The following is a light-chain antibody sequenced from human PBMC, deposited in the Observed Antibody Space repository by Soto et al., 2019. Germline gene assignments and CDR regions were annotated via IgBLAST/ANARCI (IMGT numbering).Light chain of an antibody. CDR1: QSTSSW. Sequence: DIQVCRSPSPLSLSVGDRFTITCRASQSTSSWFAWCQHKPGKAPQYLIQSASALASGDPSRVSGSGSETDFILTIDSRQPEDVSTYDSLQVNSFPRTFGQGTRWIS. CDR2: SAS. V-gene: IGKV1-5*01. J-gene: IGKJ1*01. CDR3: LQVNSFPRT.